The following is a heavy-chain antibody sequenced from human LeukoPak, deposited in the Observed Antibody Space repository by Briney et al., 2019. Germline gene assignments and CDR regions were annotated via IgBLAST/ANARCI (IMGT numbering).Heavy chain of an antibody. D-gene: IGHD3-10*01. J-gene: IGHJ4*02. V-gene: IGHV3-21*04. CDR2: ISSSSSYI. CDR1: GFTFSSYS. Sequence: GGSLRLSCAASGFTFSSYSMNWVRRAPGKGLEWVSSISSSSSYIYYADSVKGRFTISRDNAKNSLYLQMNSLRAEDTAFYYCAKDRSGGSGTYADYWGQGTLVTVSS. CDR3: AKDRSGGSGTYADY.